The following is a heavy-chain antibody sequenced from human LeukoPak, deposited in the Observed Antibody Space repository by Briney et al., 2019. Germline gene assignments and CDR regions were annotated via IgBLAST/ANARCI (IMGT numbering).Heavy chain of an antibody. D-gene: IGHD6-19*01. CDR1: GYTFTSYG. Sequence: ASVKVSCKASGYTFTSYGISWVRQAPGQGLECIAFISSYNGNTNYAQKLQGRVTMSTDTSTGTAYMELRSLRSDDTAVYYCARRVAVARRDAFDIWGQGTMVTVSS. CDR2: ISSYNGNT. J-gene: IGHJ3*02. CDR3: ARRVAVARRDAFDI. V-gene: IGHV1-18*01.